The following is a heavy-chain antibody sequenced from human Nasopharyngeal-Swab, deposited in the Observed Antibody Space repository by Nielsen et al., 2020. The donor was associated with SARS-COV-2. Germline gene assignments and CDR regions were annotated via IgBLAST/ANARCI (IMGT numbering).Heavy chain of an antibody. CDR2: ISSSSSYI. Sequence: GGSLRLSCAASGFTFSSYSMNWVRQAPGKGLEWVSSISSSSSYIYYADSVKGRFTISRDNAKNSLYLQMNSLRAEDTAVYYCARDSYYHDSSGMGPCAFDIWGQGTMVTVSS. D-gene: IGHD3-22*01. J-gene: IGHJ3*02. CDR3: ARDSYYHDSSGMGPCAFDI. V-gene: IGHV3-21*01. CDR1: GFTFSSYS.